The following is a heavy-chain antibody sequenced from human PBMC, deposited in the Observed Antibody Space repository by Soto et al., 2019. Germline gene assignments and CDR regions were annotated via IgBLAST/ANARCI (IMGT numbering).Heavy chain of an antibody. V-gene: IGHV3-21*01. CDR3: ARDEGSSWYYYYYGMDV. CDR1: GFTFSSYS. J-gene: IGHJ6*02. D-gene: IGHD6-13*01. CDR2: ISSSSSYI. Sequence: PGGSLRLSCAASGFTFSSYSMNWVRQAPGKGLEWVSSISSSSSYIYYADSVKGRFTISRDNAKNSLYLQMNSLRAEDTAVYYCARDEGSSWYYYYYGMDVWGQGTTVTVSS.